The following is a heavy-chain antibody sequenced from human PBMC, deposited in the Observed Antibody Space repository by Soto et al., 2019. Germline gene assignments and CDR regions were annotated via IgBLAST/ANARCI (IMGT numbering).Heavy chain of an antibody. D-gene: IGHD2-15*01. CDR2: IYPSGST. CDR3: ARAGRGYCSGDTCYSGLYGVDV. CDR1: GGSISSSNW. Sequence: QVQLQESGPGLVKPSGTLSLTCAVSGGSISSSNWWSWVRQPPGKGLEWIGQIYPSGSTNYNPSLKSRVTISVDKSKNQFSLKLSSVTAADTAVYYCARAGRGYCSGDTCYSGLYGVDVWGLGTTVTVSS. V-gene: IGHV4-4*02. J-gene: IGHJ6*02.